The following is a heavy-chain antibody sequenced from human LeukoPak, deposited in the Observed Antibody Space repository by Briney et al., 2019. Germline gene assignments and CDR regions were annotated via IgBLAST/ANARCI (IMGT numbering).Heavy chain of an antibody. CDR3: ARGVAIAVPRYYFDY. D-gene: IGHD6-19*01. Sequence: AASVTVSCKASGYTFTNYYMHWVRQAPGQGLEWMGVINPSGGSTSYAQRFQGRVTMTRDMSTSTVYMELISLKSEDTALYYCARGVAIAVPRYYFDYWGQGTLVTVSS. V-gene: IGHV1-46*01. J-gene: IGHJ4*02. CDR2: INPSGGST. CDR1: GYTFTNYY.